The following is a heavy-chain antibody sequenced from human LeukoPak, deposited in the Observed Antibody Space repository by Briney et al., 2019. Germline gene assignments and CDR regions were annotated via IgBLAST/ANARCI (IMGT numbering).Heavy chain of an antibody. CDR2: INHSGST. Sequence: SETLSLTCAVYGGSFSGYYWSWIRQPPGKGLEWIGEINHSGSTNYNPSLKSRVTMSVDTSNNQFSLNLRSVTTADTAVYYCARSFDTNAFDIWGQGTMVTVSS. J-gene: IGHJ3*02. V-gene: IGHV4-34*01. D-gene: IGHD2/OR15-2a*01. CDR1: GGSFSGYY. CDR3: ARSFDTNAFDI.